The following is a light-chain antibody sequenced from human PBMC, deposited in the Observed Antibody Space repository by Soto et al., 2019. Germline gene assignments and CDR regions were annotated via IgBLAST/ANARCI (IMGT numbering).Light chain of an antibody. CDR2: DVT. CDR1: SSDVGAYNF. J-gene: IGLJ1*01. V-gene: IGLV2-8*01. CDR3: SSYAGNNIYV. Sequence: QSALTQPPSASGAPGQSVTISCTGTSSDVGAYNFASWYQQHPAEAPKLMIYDVTKRPSGVPDRFSGSKSGNTASLTVSGLQAEDEADYYCSSYAGNNIYVFGTGTKLTV.